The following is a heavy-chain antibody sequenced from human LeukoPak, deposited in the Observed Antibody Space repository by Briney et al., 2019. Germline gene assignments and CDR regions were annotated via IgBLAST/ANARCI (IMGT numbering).Heavy chain of an antibody. V-gene: IGHV1-2*04. CDR2: INPNSGGT. CDR1: GYTFTGYY. CDR3: ARRSSGWYRGYYFDY. D-gene: IGHD6-19*01. Sequence: ASVKVSCKASGYTFTGYYMHWVRQAPGQGLEWMGWINPNSGGTNYAQKFQGWVTMTRDTSISTAYMELSRLRSDDTAVYYCARRSSGWYRGYYFDYWGQGTLVTVSS. J-gene: IGHJ4*02.